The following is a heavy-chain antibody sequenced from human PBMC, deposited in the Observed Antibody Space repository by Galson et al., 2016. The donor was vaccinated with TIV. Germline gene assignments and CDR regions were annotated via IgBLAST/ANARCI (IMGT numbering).Heavy chain of an antibody. J-gene: IGHJ4*02. V-gene: IGHV3-23*01. D-gene: IGHD3-3*01. CDR3: AKRPIITIFGAGSNYCDS. CDR1: GFSFSNYA. CDR2: IGGSGGSP. Sequence: SLRLFCAASGFSFSNYAMSWVRQAPGRGLEWVSGIGGSGGSPNYGDSVKGRFTISRDNSKNILYLQMNSLRAEDTAVYYCAKRPIITIFGAGSNYCDSWGQGTLVTVSS.